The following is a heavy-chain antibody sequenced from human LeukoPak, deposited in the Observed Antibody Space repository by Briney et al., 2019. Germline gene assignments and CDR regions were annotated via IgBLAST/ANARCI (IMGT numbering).Heavy chain of an antibody. J-gene: IGHJ6*02. CDR3: ASSTVADNYYYYGMDV. CDR2: IYTSGST. Sequence: KASETLSLTCTVSGGSISSYYWSWIRQPAGKGLEWIGRIYTSGSTNYNPSLKSRVTIPVDTSKNQFSLKLSSVTAADTAVYYCASSTVADNYYYYGMDVWGQGTTVTVSS. V-gene: IGHV4-4*07. D-gene: IGHD4-23*01. CDR1: GGSISSYY.